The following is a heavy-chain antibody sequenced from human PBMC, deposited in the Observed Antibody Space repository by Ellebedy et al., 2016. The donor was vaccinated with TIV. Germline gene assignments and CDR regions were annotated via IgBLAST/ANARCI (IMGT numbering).Heavy chain of an antibody. CDR2: ISDGSSII. J-gene: IGHJ4*02. D-gene: IGHD2-21*01. V-gene: IGHV3-21*01. CDR3: ARGTYVPY. Sequence: PGGSLRLSCAASGFTFRRHAMNRVRQAPGKGLEWVSSISDGSSIIFYADSVKGRFTISRDNAKNSLYLQMNSLKTEDTAVYYCARGTYVPYWGQGTLVIVSS. CDR1: GFTFRRHA.